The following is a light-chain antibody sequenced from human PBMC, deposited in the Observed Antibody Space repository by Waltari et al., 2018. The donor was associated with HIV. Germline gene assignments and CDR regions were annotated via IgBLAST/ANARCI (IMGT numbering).Light chain of an antibody. CDR3: QSSDSIIAV. J-gene: IGLJ3*02. V-gene: IGLV6-57*03. CDR1: SGSIDSNY. Sequence: NFMLTQPHSVSGSPGKTVIISCTRSSGSIDSNYVQWYQQRPGSAPIILIYEDTERPSGVPERFSASIDSSSNSASLTISGLKTEDEADYYCQSSDSIIAVFGGGTKLTVL. CDR2: EDT.